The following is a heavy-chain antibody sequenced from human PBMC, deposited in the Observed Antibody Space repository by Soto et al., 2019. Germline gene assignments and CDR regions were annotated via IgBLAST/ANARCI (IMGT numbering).Heavy chain of an antibody. Sequence: GGSLRLSCAASGFAFTSHAMSWVRQAPGKGLEWVSVISCSGGSTYYADSVKGRFTISRDNAKNTLYLQMNSLRAEDTAVYYCAKRAAHCSSTSCYRWFDYWGQGTLVTVSS. V-gene: IGHV3-23*01. CDR2: ISCSGGST. J-gene: IGHJ4*02. CDR3: AKRAAHCSSTSCYRWFDY. CDR1: GFAFTSHA. D-gene: IGHD2-2*01.